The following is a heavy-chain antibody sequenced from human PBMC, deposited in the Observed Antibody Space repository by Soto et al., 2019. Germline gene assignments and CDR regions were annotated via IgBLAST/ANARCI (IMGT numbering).Heavy chain of an antibody. D-gene: IGHD4-17*01. CDR3: AREGALLYGGTSDYYYTMDV. CDR1: GASVSSGSHY. Sequence: SETLSLTCTVSGASVSSGSHYWTWIRQPPGKGVERSGYISSSGGTNSRPSLKTRDTISLDTSKNQFSLKLSSVTAADTAVYYCAREGALLYGGTSDYYYTMDVWGQGTTVTVSS. J-gene: IGHJ6*02. V-gene: IGHV4-61*01. CDR2: ISSSGGT.